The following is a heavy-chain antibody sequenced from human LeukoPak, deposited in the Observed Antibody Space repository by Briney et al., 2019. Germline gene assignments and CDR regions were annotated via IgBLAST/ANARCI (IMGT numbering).Heavy chain of an antibody. D-gene: IGHD3-9*01. CDR1: GGSVSSGSYY. Sequence: SETLSLTCTVSGGSVSSGSYYWSWIRQPPGTGLEWIGYIYYSGSTNYNPSLKSRVTISVDTSKNQFSLKLSSVTAADTAVYYCAGGGNYDILTGYQGYWGQGTLVTVSS. V-gene: IGHV4-61*01. J-gene: IGHJ4*02. CDR3: AGGGNYDILTGYQGY. CDR2: IYYSGST.